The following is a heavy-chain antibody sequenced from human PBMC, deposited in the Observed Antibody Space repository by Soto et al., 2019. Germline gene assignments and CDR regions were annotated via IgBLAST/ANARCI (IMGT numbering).Heavy chain of an antibody. CDR2: INHSGST. CDR3: ARGVWGRRSSWYFDYYYYMDV. Sequence: SQTLSLTCAVYGGSFSGYYWSWIRQPPGKGLEWIGEINHSGSTNYNPSLKSRVTISVDTSKNQFSLKLSSVTAADTAVYYCARGVWGRRSSWYFDYYYYMDVWGKGTTVTVSS. CDR1: GGSFSGYY. J-gene: IGHJ6*03. V-gene: IGHV4-34*01. D-gene: IGHD6-13*01.